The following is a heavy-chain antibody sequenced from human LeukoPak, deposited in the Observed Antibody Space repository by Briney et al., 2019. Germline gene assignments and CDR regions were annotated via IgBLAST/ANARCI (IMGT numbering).Heavy chain of an antibody. CDR2: TSTSGSAI. CDR1: GFXYSSYE. V-gene: IGHV3-48*03. J-gene: IGHJ3*02. CDR3: ARDRYSYGPDDAFDI. Sequence: GGSLRLSCAASGFXYSSYEINWVRQAPGRGLEWVSYTSTSGSAIYYADSVKGRFTISRDNAKNSLYLHMNSLRAEDTAVYYCARDRYSYGPDDAFDIWGQGTMVTVSS. D-gene: IGHD5-18*01.